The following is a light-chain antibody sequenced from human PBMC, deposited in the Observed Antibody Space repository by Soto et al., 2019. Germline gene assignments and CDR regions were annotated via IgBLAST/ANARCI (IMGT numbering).Light chain of an antibody. V-gene: IGKV1-5*01. CDR3: QQYSDFPWT. J-gene: IGKJ1*01. CDR1: QSIGSW. Sequence: DFQLTQSPPTLSASVGDRVTITCRASQSIGSWLAWYQQKPGKAPKLLIYDVSNLESGVPSRFSGSGSGTEFTLTISSLQRDDFATYYCQQYSDFPWTFGQATKVEV. CDR2: DVS.